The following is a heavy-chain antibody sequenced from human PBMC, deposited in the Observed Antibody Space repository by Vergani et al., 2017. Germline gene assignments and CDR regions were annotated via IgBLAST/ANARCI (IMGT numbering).Heavy chain of an antibody. CDR2: IIPIFGTA. V-gene: IGHV1-69*01. J-gene: IGHJ6*03. CDR3: ARARLPLNSYYYYYYFMDV. D-gene: IGHD4-11*01. Sequence: QVQLVQSGAEVKKPGSSVKVPCKASGGTFSSYAISWVRQAPGQGLEWMGGIIPIFGTANYAQKFQGRVTITADESTSTAYMELSSLRSEDTAVYYCARARLPLNSYYYYYYFMDVWGKGTTVTVSS. CDR1: GGTFSSYA.